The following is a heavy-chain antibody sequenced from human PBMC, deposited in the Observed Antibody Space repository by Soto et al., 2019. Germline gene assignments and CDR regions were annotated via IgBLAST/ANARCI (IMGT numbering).Heavy chain of an antibody. V-gene: IGHV3-21*01. J-gene: IGHJ4*02. CDR2: ISSSSSYV. D-gene: IGHD4-4*01. CDR3: ARVNPYSNYGLDY. CDR1: GFTFSSYS. Sequence: GGSLRLSCAASGFTFSSYSMNWVRQAPGKGLEWVSSISSSSSYVYYADSVKGRFTISRDNAKNSLYLQMSSLRAEDTAVYYCARVNPYSNYGLDYWGQGTLVTSPQ.